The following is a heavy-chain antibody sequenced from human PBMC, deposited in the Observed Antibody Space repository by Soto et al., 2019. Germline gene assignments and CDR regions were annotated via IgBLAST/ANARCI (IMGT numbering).Heavy chain of an antibody. CDR2: IDWDDDK. D-gene: IGHD4-17*01. CDR3: ARIISYGGNPYFDY. V-gene: IGHV2-70*04. CDR1: GFSPSTSGMR. J-gene: IGHJ4*02. Sequence: SGPTLVNPTRTLTLTCTFSGFSPSTSGMRVSWIRQPPGKALEWLARIDWDDDKFYSTSLKTRLTISKDTSKNQVVLTMTNMDPVDTATYYCARIISYGGNPYFDYWGQGTLVTVSS.